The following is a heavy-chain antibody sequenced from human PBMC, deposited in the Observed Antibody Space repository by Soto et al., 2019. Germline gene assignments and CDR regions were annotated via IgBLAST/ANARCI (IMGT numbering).Heavy chain of an antibody. D-gene: IGHD6-13*01. CDR3: ASRSAVIAAAGPLGMDV. Sequence: EVQLVESGGGLVKPGGSLRLSCAASGFTFSSYSMNWVRQAPGKGLEWVSSISSSSSYIYYADSVKGRFTISRDNANNALYAQRNSLRAEDTAVYYCASRSAVIAAAGPLGMDVWGQGTTVTVSS. V-gene: IGHV3-21*01. J-gene: IGHJ6*02. CDR1: GFTFSSYS. CDR2: ISSSSSYI.